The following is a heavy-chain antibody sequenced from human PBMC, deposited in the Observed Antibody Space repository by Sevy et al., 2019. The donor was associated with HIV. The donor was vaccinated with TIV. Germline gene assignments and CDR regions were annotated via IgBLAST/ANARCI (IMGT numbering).Heavy chain of an antibody. Sequence: GGSLRLSCAASGFTFSSYSMNWVRQAPGKGLEWVSSISSSSSYIYYADSVKGRFTISRDNAKNSLYLQMNSLRAEDTAVYYCARENDYGDQRVYYYMHVWGKGTTVTVSS. D-gene: IGHD4-17*01. V-gene: IGHV3-21*01. CDR3: ARENDYGDQRVYYYMHV. CDR2: ISSSSSYI. CDR1: GFTFSSYS. J-gene: IGHJ6*03.